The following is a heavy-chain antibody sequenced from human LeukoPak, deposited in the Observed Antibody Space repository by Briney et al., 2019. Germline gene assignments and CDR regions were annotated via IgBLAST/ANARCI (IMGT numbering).Heavy chain of an antibody. Sequence: PSETLSLTCTVSGGSISSYYWSWIRPPPGKGLEWIGYIYYSGSTNYNPSLKSRVTISVDTSKNQFSLKLSSVTAADTAVYYCAGSRLQYLPRHYYYGMDVWGQGTTVTVSS. CDR3: AGSRLQYLPRHYYYGMDV. CDR1: GGSISSYY. CDR2: IYYSGST. J-gene: IGHJ6*02. D-gene: IGHD4-11*01. V-gene: IGHV4-59*08.